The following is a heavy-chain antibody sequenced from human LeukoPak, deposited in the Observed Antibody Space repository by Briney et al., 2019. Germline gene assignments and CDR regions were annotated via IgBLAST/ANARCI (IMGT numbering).Heavy chain of an antibody. Sequence: SETLSLTCTVSGGSISSYYWSWIRQPPGKGLEWIGYIYYSGSTNYNPSLKSRVTISVDTSKNQFSLKLSSVTAADTAVYYCARRSVVVAPTRGAFDIWGQGTMVTVSS. J-gene: IGHJ3*02. CDR2: IYYSGST. CDR3: ARRSVVVAPTRGAFDI. CDR1: GGSISSYY. D-gene: IGHD2-15*01. V-gene: IGHV4-59*01.